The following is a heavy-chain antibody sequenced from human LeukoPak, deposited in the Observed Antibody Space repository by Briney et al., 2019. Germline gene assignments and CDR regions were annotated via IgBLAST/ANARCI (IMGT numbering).Heavy chain of an antibody. D-gene: IGHD6-13*01. CDR2: MYYIGST. V-gene: IGHV4-39*07. CDR3: ARVRAAAIPYYFDY. Sequence: SETLSLTCIVSGGSIRSSSYYWGWIRQPPGKGLEWIGSMYYIGSTYYNPSLKTRVTISVDTSKNQFSLKLTSVTAADTAAYYCARVRAAAIPYYFDYWGQGTLVTVSS. J-gene: IGHJ4*02. CDR1: GGSIRSSSYY.